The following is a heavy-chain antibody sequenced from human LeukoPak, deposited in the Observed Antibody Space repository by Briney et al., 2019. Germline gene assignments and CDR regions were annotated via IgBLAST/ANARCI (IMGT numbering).Heavy chain of an antibody. CDR3: ARVVRGDIVVVPAAIAY. CDR2: ISYDGSNK. V-gene: IGHV3-30-3*01. Sequence: PGGSLRLSCAASGFTFSSYAMHWVRQAPGKGLGWVAVISYDGSNKYYADSVKGRFTISRDNSKNTLYLQMNSLRAEDTAVYYCARVVRGDIVVVPAAIAYWGQRTLVTVSS. CDR1: GFTFSSYA. D-gene: IGHD2-2*02. J-gene: IGHJ4*02.